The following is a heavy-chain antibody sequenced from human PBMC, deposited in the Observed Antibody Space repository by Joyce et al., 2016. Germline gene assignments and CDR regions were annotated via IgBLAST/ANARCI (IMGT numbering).Heavy chain of an antibody. V-gene: IGHV1-46*01. J-gene: IGHJ6*02. D-gene: IGHD5-18*01. CDR2: INPSGGST. CDR1: GYTLTNYY. CDR3: ARDTAMATGYYYYGMDV. Sequence: QVQLVQSGAEVKKPGASVKVSCKASGYTLTNYYMHWVRQAPGQGLEWMGIINPSGGSTNSAQKFQGRVTMTRDTSTSTVYMELSSLRSEDTAVYYCARDTAMATGYYYYGMDVWGQGTTVTVSS.